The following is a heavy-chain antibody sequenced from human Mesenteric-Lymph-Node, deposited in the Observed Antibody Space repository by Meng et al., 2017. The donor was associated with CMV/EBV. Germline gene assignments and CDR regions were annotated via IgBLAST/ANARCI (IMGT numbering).Heavy chain of an antibody. Sequence: GESLKISCAASGFTFSSYWMSWVRQAPGKGLEWVANIKQDGSEKYYVDSVKGRFTISRDNAKNSLYLQMNSLRAEDTAVYYCATDLKLPTYHWGQGTLVTVSS. CDR3: ATDLKLPTYH. J-gene: IGHJ1*01. V-gene: IGHV3-7*01. CDR1: GFTFSSYW. D-gene: IGHD1-1*01. CDR2: IKQDGSEK.